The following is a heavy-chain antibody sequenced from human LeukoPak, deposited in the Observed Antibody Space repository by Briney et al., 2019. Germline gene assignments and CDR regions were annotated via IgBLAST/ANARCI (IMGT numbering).Heavy chain of an antibody. J-gene: IGHJ6*03. CDR1: GGSISSSSYY. D-gene: IGHD6-6*01. V-gene: IGHV4-39*07. CDR3: ARDSYDSSSSPPYYYYYYMDV. Sequence: SETLSLTCTVSGGSISSSSYYWGWIRQPPGKGLEWIGSIYYSGSTYYNPSLKSRVTISVDTSKNQFSLKLSSVTAADTAVYYCARDSYDSSSSPPYYYYYYMDVWGKGTTVTVS. CDR2: IYYSGST.